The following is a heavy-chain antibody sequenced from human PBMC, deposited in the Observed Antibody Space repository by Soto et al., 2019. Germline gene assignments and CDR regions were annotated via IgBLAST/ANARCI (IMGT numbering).Heavy chain of an antibody. J-gene: IGHJ4*02. CDR2: IWYDGSNK. CDR3: ATYYYDSSGYSPVPVFGY. V-gene: IGHV3-33*03. D-gene: IGHD3-22*01. Sequence: GGSLRLYCAASGFTFSSHDIHWVRQAPGKGLEWVAVIWYDGSNKYYADSVKGRFTISRDNAKNSLYLQMNSLRAEDTAVYYCATYYYDSSGYSPVPVFGYWGQGTLVTVSP. CDR1: GFTFSSHD.